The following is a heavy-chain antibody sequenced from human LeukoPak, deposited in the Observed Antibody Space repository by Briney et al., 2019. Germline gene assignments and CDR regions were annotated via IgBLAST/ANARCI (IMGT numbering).Heavy chain of an antibody. D-gene: IGHD3-22*01. J-gene: IGHJ4*02. CDR1: GGSISSSSYY. CDR2: IYHSGST. CDR3: ARGSGYYYAAPYYFDY. Sequence: SETLSLTCTVSGGSISSSSYYWGWVRQPPGKGLEWIGEIYHSGSTNYNPSLKSRVTISVDKSKNQFSLKLSSVTAADTAVYYCARGSGYYYAAPYYFDYWGQGTLVTVSS. V-gene: IGHV4-39*07.